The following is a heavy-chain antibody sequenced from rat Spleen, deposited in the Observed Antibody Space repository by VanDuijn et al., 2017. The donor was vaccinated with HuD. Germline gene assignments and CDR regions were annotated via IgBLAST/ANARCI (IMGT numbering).Heavy chain of an antibody. V-gene: IGHV5-31*01. CDR3: ARHNSGYGVMDA. D-gene: IGHD4-3*01. CDR2: ITNTGGST. CDR1: GFTFNKYW. Sequence: EVQLVESGGGLVQPGRSLKLSCAASGFTFNKYWMNWIRQAPGKGLEWVASITNTGGSTYYPDSVKGRFTISRDNAKSTLYLQMDSLGSEDTATYFCARHNSGYGVMDAWGQGASVTVSS. J-gene: IGHJ4*01.